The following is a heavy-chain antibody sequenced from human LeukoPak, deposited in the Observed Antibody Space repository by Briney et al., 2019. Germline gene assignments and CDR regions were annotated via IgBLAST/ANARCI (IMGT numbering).Heavy chain of an antibody. CDR2: IIPIFGTA. CDR3: ARGPQWELLAWFDP. CDR1: GYTFTGYY. D-gene: IGHD1-26*01. V-gene: IGHV1-69*06. Sequence: SVKVSCKASGYTFTGYYMHWVRQAPGQGLEWMGGIIPIFGTANYAQKFQGRVTITADKSTSTAYMELSSLRSEDTAVYYCARGPQWELLAWFDPWGQGTLVTVSS. J-gene: IGHJ5*02.